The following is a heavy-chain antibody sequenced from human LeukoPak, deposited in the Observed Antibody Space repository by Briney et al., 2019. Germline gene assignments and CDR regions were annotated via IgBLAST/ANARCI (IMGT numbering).Heavy chain of an antibody. V-gene: IGHV4-59*08. CDR1: GGSISSYY. D-gene: IGHD3-22*01. CDR2: IYYSGST. Sequence: SETLSLTCTVSGGSISSYYWSWIRQPPGKGLEWIGYIYYSGSTNYNPSLKSRVTISVDTSKNQFSLKLSSVTAADTAVYYCARQYYYDSSGYYPHFDYWGQGTLVTVSS. CDR3: ARQYYYDSSGYYPHFDY. J-gene: IGHJ4*02.